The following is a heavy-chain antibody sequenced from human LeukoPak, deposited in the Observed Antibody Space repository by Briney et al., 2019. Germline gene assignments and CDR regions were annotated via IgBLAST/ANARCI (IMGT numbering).Heavy chain of an antibody. V-gene: IGHV4-34*01. CDR3: ASLPTVTTSLFKYYYYYYYMDV. CDR1: GGSFSGYY. J-gene: IGHJ6*03. D-gene: IGHD4-11*01. Sequence: SETLSLTCAVYGGSFSGYYWSWIRQPPGKGLEWIGEINHSGSTNYNPSLKSRVTISVDTSKNQFSLKLSSVTAADTAVYYCASLPTVTTSLFKYYYYYYYMDVWGKGTTVTVSS. CDR2: INHSGST.